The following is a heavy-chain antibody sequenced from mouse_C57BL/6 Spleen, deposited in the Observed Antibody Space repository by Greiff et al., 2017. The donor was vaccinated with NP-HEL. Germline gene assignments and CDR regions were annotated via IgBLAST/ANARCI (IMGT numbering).Heavy chain of an antibody. CDR2: IDPSDSYT. CDR3: AGWFYAMDY. V-gene: IGHV1-69*01. Sequence: QVQLQQPGAELVMPGASVKLSCKASGYTFTSYWMHWVKQRPGQGLEWIGEIDPSDSYTNYNQKFKGKSTLTVDKSSSTAYMQLSSLTSEDSAVYYCAGWFYAMDYWGQGTSVTVSS. CDR1: GYTFTSYW. J-gene: IGHJ4*01. D-gene: IGHD2-2*01.